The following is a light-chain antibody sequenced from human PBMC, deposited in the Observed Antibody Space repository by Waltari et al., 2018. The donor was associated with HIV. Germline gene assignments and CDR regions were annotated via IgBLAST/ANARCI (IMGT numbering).Light chain of an antibody. Sequence: QSVLPQPPSVSGTPGQHVPISCSGSSTNIGSNLVNWYPQVPEAAPKLLIYSNDQRPSGVPARFSGSKSGTSASLAISGLQSADEADYYCAAWDDSLNGMFGGGTKLTV. CDR1: STNIGSNL. CDR3: AAWDDSLNGM. J-gene: IGLJ3*02. CDR2: SND. V-gene: IGLV1-44*01.